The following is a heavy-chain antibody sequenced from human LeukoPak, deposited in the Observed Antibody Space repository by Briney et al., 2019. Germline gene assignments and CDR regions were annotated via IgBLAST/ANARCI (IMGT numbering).Heavy chain of an antibody. Sequence: GRSLRLSYAASGFTFSSYAMHWVRQAPGKGLEWVAVISYDGSNKYYAGSVKGRFTISRDNSKNTLYLQMNSLRAEDTAVYYCNCFDYWGQGTLVTVSS. CDR3: NCFDY. CDR1: GFTFSSYA. CDR2: ISYDGSNK. J-gene: IGHJ4*01. V-gene: IGHV3-30*01.